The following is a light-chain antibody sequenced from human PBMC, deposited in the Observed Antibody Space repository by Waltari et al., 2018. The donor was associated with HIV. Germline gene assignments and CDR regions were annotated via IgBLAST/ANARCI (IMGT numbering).Light chain of an antibody. CDR3: AVWDDSLFGAI. CDR1: SSNVESNT. CDR2: RNS. J-gene: IGLJ2*01. V-gene: IGLV1-44*01. Sequence: QSVLTQPPSASGTPGQRVTISCSGSSSNVESNTVTWFQQFPGPAPKLLIYRNSQGPSWVPDRFSGSKSGTSASLAISWLQSGDEADYYCAVWDDSLFGAIFGGGTKLTVL.